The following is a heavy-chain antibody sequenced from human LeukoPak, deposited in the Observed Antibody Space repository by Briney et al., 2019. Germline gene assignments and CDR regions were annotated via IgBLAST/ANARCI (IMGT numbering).Heavy chain of an antibody. CDR1: GFIFSDYY. J-gene: IGHJ4*02. Sequence: GGSLRLSCAASGFIFSDYYMSWIRQAPGKGLEWVSYISRSGSNIYYADSVKGRFTISRDNAKNSLYLQMNSLRAEDTAVYYCAREAGGTYRFFDYWGQETLVTVSS. V-gene: IGHV3-11*01. D-gene: IGHD3-16*01. CDR2: ISRSGSNI. CDR3: AREAGGTYRFFDY.